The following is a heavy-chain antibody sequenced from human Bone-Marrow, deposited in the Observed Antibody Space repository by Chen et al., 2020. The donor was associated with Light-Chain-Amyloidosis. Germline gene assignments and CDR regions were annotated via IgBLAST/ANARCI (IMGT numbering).Heavy chain of an antibody. Sequence: QLQLQESGPGLVRPSETLSLTCTVSGGSISINSYYWGWIRQPPGKGLVWIGSMSYSGSTYYSPSLKSRVTISVDTPKNQFSLRLNSVTAADTALYCCARMFGFCSCGSCYSAYFDYWGQGALVTVSS. CDR1: GGSISINSYY. CDR2: MSYSGST. D-gene: IGHD2-15*01. CDR3: ARMFGFCSCGSCYSAYFDY. J-gene: IGHJ4*02. V-gene: IGHV4-39*01.